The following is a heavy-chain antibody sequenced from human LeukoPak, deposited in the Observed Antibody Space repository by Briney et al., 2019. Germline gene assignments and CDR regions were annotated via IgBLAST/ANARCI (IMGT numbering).Heavy chain of an antibody. J-gene: IGHJ4*02. Sequence: GGSLRLSCAASGFTFSSSAMSWVRQAPGKGLEWVSAISNNGGYTYYADSVQGRFTISRDNSKSTLCLQMNSLRAEDTAVYYCANLPLTGYYGFDSWGQGALITVSS. V-gene: IGHV3-23*01. CDR2: ISNNGGYT. CDR3: ANLPLTGYYGFDS. CDR1: GFTFSSSA. D-gene: IGHD3-9*01.